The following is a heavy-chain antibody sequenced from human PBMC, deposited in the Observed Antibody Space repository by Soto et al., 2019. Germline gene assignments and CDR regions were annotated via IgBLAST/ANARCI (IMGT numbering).Heavy chain of an antibody. CDR2: INPNSGGT. J-gene: IGHJ5*02. D-gene: IGHD3-22*01. V-gene: IGHV1-2*02. CDR1: GYTFTGYY. Sequence: ASVKVSCKASGYTFTGYYMHWVRQAPGQGLEWMGWINPNSGGTNYAQKFQGRVTMTRDTSISTAYMELSRLRSDDTAVYYCARDPYYDSSGYSPVGFDPWGQGTLVTVSS. CDR3: ARDPYYDSSGYSPVGFDP.